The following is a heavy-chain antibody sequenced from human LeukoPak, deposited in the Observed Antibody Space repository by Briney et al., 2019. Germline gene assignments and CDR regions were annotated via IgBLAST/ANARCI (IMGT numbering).Heavy chain of an antibody. V-gene: IGHV4-34*01. CDR2: IDHSGST. CDR3: ARWGSSWYPDAFDI. D-gene: IGHD6-13*01. J-gene: IGHJ3*02. Sequence: SETLSLTCAVYGGSFSGYYWSWIRQPPGKGLEWIGEIDHSGSTNYNPSLKSRVTISVDTSKNQFSLKLSSVTAADAAVYYCARWGSSWYPDAFDIWGQGTMVTVSS. CDR1: GGSFSGYY.